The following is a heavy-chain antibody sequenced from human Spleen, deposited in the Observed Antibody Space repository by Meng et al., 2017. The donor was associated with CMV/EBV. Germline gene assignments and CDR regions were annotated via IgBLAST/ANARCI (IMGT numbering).Heavy chain of an antibody. V-gene: IGHV1-2*06. CDR3: AREGLVGDLRYFDL. Sequence: VRLGQSCARLKNPGAVVKVPCKASAYTFAGYYMHWVRQAPGQGLEWMGRINPNSGGANYAQKFQGRVTMTRDTSISTAYMELSRLRSDDTAVYYCAREGLVGDLRYFDLWGRGTLVTVSS. D-gene: IGHD3-16*01. J-gene: IGHJ2*01. CDR1: AYTFAGYY. CDR2: INPNSGGA.